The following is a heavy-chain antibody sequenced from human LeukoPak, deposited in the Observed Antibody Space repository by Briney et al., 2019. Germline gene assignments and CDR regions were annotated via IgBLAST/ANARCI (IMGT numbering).Heavy chain of an antibody. J-gene: IGHJ6*04. CDR2: IYHSGST. Sequence: PSETLSLTCAVSGGPISSSNWWSWVRQPPGKGLEWIGEIYHSGSTNYNPSLKSRVTISVDKSKNQFSLKLSSVTAADTAVYYCASSSTSSRGYYYYGMDVWGKGTTVTVSS. CDR3: ASSSTSSRGYYYYGMDV. CDR1: GGPISSSNW. D-gene: IGHD2-2*01. V-gene: IGHV4-4*02.